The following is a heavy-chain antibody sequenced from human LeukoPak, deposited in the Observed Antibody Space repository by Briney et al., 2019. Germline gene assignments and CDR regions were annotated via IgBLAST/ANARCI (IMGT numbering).Heavy chain of an antibody. CDR2: IYYSGST. D-gene: IGHD3-22*01. V-gene: IGHV4-59*08. CDR3: ARHPTYYYDSSGYSRGYFAY. CDR1: GGSISIYY. Sequence: PSETLSLTCTDSGGSISIYYWSWIRQPPGKGLEWIGYIYYSGSTNYNPSLKSRVTISVDTSKNQFSLKLSSVTAADTAVYYCARHPTYYYDSSGYSRGYFAYWGQGTLVTVSS. J-gene: IGHJ4*02.